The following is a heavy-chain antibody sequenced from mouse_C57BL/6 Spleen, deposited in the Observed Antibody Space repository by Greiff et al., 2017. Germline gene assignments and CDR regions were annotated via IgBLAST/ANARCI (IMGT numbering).Heavy chain of an antibody. Sequence: VQLQQPGAELVMPGASVKLSCKASGYTFTSYWMHWVKQRPGQGLEWIGEIDPSVSYTNYNQKFKGKSTLTVDKSSSTAYMQLSSLTSEDSAVYYCARWNYDGGRAGFAYWGQGTLVTVAA. J-gene: IGHJ3*01. D-gene: IGHD2-4*01. CDR1: GYTFTSYW. CDR2: IDPSVSYT. V-gene: IGHV1-69*01. CDR3: ARWNYDGGRAGFAY.